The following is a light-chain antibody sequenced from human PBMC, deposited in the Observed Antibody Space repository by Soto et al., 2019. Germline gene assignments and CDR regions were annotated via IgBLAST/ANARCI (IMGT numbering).Light chain of an antibody. CDR3: QQYNKWPLT. Sequence: EIVMTQTPSTLSVSPGERATLSCRASQSISNNLAWYQKKPGQAPRLLIYGASTRVTGIASRFIGSGSGTDCTITISSLQSEDFAVYYCQQYNKWPLTFGGGTKVEIK. CDR1: QSISNN. CDR2: GAS. V-gene: IGKV3-15*01. J-gene: IGKJ4*01.